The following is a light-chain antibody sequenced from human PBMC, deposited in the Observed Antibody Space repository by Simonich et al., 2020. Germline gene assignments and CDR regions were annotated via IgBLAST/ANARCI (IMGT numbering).Light chain of an antibody. CDR1: SSDVGSYNL. Sequence: QSALTQPASVSGSPGQSITISCTGTSSDVGSYNLVSRYQQHPGKAPKLMIYEGSTRPSGVSNRFSGSRSGNTASLTISGLQAEDEADYYCCSYAGSSTWVFGGGTKLTVL. V-gene: IGLV2-23*01. CDR2: EGS. CDR3: CSYAGSSTWV. J-gene: IGLJ3*02.